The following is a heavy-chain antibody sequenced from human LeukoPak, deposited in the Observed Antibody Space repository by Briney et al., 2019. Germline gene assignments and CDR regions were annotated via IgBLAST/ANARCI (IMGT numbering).Heavy chain of an antibody. CDR1: GGSISSYY. Sequence: PSXTLSLTCTVSGGSISSYYWSWIRQPPGKGLEWIGYIYYSGSTNYNPSLKRRVTISVDTSKKKFSLKLSSVTAADTAVYYCARIDYDFWSGSPDAFDIWGQGTMVTVSS. CDR2: IYYSGST. D-gene: IGHD3-3*01. V-gene: IGHV4-59*01. CDR3: ARIDYDFWSGSPDAFDI. J-gene: IGHJ3*02.